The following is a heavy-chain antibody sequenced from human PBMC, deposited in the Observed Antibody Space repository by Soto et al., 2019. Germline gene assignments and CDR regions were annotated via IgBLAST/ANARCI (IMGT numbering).Heavy chain of an antibody. CDR1: GFTFSIYA. J-gene: IGHJ6*02. CDR2: ISSSSSYI. CDR3: AREATGTTALSGYGMDV. V-gene: IGHV3-21*01. D-gene: IGHD1-1*01. Sequence: PGGSLRLSCAASGFTFSIYAMGWVRQTPGKGLEWVSSISSSSSYIYYAGSVKGRFTISRDNAKNSLYLQMNSLRAEDTAVYYCAREATGTTALSGYGMDVWGQGTTVTAP.